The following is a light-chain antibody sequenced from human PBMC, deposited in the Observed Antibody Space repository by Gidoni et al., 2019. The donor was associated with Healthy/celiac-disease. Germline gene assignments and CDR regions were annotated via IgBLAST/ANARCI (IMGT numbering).Light chain of an antibody. CDR2: GAS. J-gene: IGKJ2*01. CDR1: QSVSSSY. CDR3: QQYGSSHT. Sequence: ELVLTQSPGTLSLSPGEIATLSCRASQSVSSSYLAWYQQKPGQAPRLLIYGASSRATGIPDRFSGSGSGTDFTLTISRLEPEDFAAYYCQQYGSSHTFGQGTKLEIK. V-gene: IGKV3-20*01.